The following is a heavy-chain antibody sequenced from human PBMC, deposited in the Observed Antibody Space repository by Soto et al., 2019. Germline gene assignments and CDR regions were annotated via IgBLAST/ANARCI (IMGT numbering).Heavy chain of an antibody. CDR2: ISYDGVNK. J-gene: IGHJ4*02. D-gene: IGHD5-12*01. Sequence: QVQLVESGGGAVHPGRSLRLSCAASGFIFSTSAMHWVRQATGKGLEWLALISYDGVNKFYADSVKGRFSISRDNHRNTLSLQMNSLRPEDTAVYYSLSPGMARSFAGWGQGTVVIVSS. V-gene: IGHV3-30-3*01. CDR3: LSPGMARSFAG. CDR1: GFIFSTSA.